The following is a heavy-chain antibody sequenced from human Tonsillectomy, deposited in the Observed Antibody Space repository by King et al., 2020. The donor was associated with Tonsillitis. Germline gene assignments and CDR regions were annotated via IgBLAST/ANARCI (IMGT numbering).Heavy chain of an antibody. D-gene: IGHD2-2*03. J-gene: IGHJ6*02. CDR3: ARSAGYYSSTSCYSVYYYYGMDV. CDR1: GFTFSSYN. CDR2: ISSSSTTL. V-gene: IGHV3-48*02. Sequence: VQLVESGGGLVQPGGSLRLSCAASGFTFSSYNMHWVRQAPGKGLEWVSYISSSSTTLYYTDSVKGRFTISRDNAKNSLSLQMNSLREEDTAVYYCARSAGYYSSTSCYSVYYYYGMDVWGQGTTVTVSS.